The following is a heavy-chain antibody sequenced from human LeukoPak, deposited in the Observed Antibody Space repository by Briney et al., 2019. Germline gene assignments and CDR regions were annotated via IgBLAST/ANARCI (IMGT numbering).Heavy chain of an antibody. CDR2: ISAYNGNT. J-gene: IGHJ3*02. CDR3: ARDHGYSSGWYQRNDAFDI. D-gene: IGHD6-19*01. Sequence: GASVKVSCKASGYTFTSHGISWVRQAPGQALEWMGWISAYNGNTNYAQKLQGRVTMTTDTSTSTAYMELTSLRSDDTAVYYCARDHGYSSGWYQRNDAFDIWGQGTMVTVSS. V-gene: IGHV1-18*01. CDR1: GYTFTSHG.